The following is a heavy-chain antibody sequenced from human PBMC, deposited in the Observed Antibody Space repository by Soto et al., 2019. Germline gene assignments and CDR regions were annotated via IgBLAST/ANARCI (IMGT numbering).Heavy chain of an antibody. D-gene: IGHD2-15*01. CDR2: IIPIFGTA. V-gene: IGHV1-69*13. J-gene: IGHJ3*02. CDR1: VYTFIIYA. Sequence: ASVTVSCRASVYTFIIYAISWVRQAPGQGLELMGGIIPIFGTANYAQKFQGRVTITADESTSTAYMELSSLRSEDTAVYYCAREPLYCSGGSCHPRGAFDIWGQGTMVTVSS. CDR3: AREPLYCSGGSCHPRGAFDI.